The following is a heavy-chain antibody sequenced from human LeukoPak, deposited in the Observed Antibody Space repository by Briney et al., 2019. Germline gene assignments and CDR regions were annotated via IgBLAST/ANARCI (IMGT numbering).Heavy chain of an antibody. CDR3: ARGSKKHIVVVTAIPPFDY. D-gene: IGHD2-21*02. CDR2: ISGSGGST. Sequence: GGSLRLSCAASGFTFSSYAMSWVRQAPGKGREWVSAISGSGGSTYYADSVKGRFTISRDNSKITLYLQMNSLRAEDTAVYYCARGSKKHIVVVTAIPPFDYWGQGTLVTVSS. J-gene: IGHJ4*02. CDR1: GFTFSSYA. V-gene: IGHV3-23*01.